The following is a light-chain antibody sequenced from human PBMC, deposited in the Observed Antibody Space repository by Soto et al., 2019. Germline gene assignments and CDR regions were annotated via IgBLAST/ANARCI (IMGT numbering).Light chain of an antibody. CDR1: SSNIGSNY. CDR3: AQWHASLRGWV. J-gene: IGLJ3*02. Sequence: QLVLTQPPSASGTPGQRVTISCSESSSNIGSNYVYWYQQVPGTAPKLLIYRNNQRPSGVPDRFSGSRSGTSASLAISGLRSEDEADYFCAQWHASLRGWVFGGGTKLTVL. V-gene: IGLV1-47*01. CDR2: RNN.